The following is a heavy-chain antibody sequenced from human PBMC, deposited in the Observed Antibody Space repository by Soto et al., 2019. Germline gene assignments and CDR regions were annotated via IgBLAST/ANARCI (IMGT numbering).Heavy chain of an antibody. CDR1: GGSISSYY. V-gene: IGHV4-59*01. CDR3: ARGGDYRYYFDY. J-gene: IGHJ4*02. Sequence: QVQLQESGPGLVKPSETLSLTCTVSGGSISSYYWSWIRQPPGKGLEWIGYIYYSGSTNYNPSLNSRVTISVDTSKNRSPLTLSSVTAADPAVYYCARGGDYRYYFDYGGQGPLVTVPS. CDR2: IYYSGST. D-gene: IGHD4-17*01.